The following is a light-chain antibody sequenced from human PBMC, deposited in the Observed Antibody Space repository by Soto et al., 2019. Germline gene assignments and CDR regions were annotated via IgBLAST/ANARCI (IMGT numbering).Light chain of an antibody. CDR3: YQYDSSPWT. CDR1: QSVSSN. Sequence: EIVMTQSPATLSVSPGERATLSCRASQSVSSNLVWYQQKPGQAPRLVIYDASSRATGIPDRFSGSGSGTDFTLTISRLEAEDFAVYFCYQYDSSPWTFGQGTKVDIK. J-gene: IGKJ1*01. V-gene: IGKV3-20*01. CDR2: DAS.